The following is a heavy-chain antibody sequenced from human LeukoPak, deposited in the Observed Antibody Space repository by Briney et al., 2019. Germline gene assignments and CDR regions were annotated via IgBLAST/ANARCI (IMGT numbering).Heavy chain of an antibody. J-gene: IGHJ6*03. CDR1: GGSISSSSYY. V-gene: IGHV4-39*07. CDR3: ARDRTGTTGNYYYYYYMDV. Sequence: SETLSLTCTVSGGSISSSSYYWGWIRQPPGKGLEWIGSIYYSGSTYYNPSLKSRVTISVDTSKNQFSLKLRSVPAADTAVYYCARDRTGTTGNYYYYYYMDVWGKGTTVTVSS. D-gene: IGHD1-1*01. CDR2: IYYSGST.